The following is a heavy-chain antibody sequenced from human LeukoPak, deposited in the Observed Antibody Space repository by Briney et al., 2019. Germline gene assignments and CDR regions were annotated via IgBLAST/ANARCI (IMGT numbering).Heavy chain of an antibody. V-gene: IGHV3-33*01. CDR2: IWYDGSNK. Sequence: GGSLRLSCAASGFTFSSYGMHWVRQAPGKGLEWVAVIWYDGSNKYYADSVKGRFTISRDNSKNTLYLQMNSLRAEDTAVYYCARDMVHSSGWYTGVTDYWGQGTLVTVSS. CDR3: ARDMVHSSGWYTGVTDY. J-gene: IGHJ4*02. D-gene: IGHD6-19*01. CDR1: GFTFSSYG.